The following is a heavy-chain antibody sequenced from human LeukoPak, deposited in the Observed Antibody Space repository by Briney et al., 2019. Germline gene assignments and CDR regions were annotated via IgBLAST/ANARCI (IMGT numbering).Heavy chain of an antibody. CDR1: GFTFSSYA. V-gene: IGHV3-23*01. Sequence: GGSLRLSCAASGFTFSSYAMSWVRQAPGKGLEWVSGISGSGGSTYYADSVKGRFTISRDNSKNTLYLQMNSLRAEDTAVYYCASGIAAADPYYFDYWGQGTLVTVSS. J-gene: IGHJ4*02. CDR2: ISGSGGST. D-gene: IGHD6-13*01. CDR3: ASGIAAADPYYFDY.